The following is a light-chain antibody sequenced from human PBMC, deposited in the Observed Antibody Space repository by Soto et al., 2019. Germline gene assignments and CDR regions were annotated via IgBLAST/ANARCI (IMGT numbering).Light chain of an antibody. CDR2: EVN. CDR1: SNGVGTYNR. J-gene: IGLJ2*01. CDR3: SSYARSSTVL. V-gene: IGLV2-18*02. Sequence: QSALTQPPSVSGSPGQSVTISCTGTSNGVGTYNRVSWYQEPPGTSTKLMIYEVNNRPSGVPDRFSGSKSGNTAALTISGLPAEGEAGDDCSSYARSSTVLFGEGTKLTVL.